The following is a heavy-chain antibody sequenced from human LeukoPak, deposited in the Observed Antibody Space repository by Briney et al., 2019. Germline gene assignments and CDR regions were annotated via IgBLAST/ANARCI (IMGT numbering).Heavy chain of an antibody. CDR1: GFTFSSYW. J-gene: IGHJ4*02. CDR2: IKQDGSEK. Sequence: GGSLRLSRAASGFTFSSYWTSWVRQAPGKGLEWVANIKQDGSEKYYVDSVKGRFTISRDNAKNSLYLQLNSLRAEDTAVYYCARSPYTSGWYGVGYWGQGTLVTVSS. V-gene: IGHV3-7*01. CDR3: ARSPYTSGWYGVGY. D-gene: IGHD6-19*01.